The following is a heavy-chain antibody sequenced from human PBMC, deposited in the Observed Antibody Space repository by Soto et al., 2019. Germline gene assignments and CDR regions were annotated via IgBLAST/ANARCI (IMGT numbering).Heavy chain of an antibody. J-gene: IGHJ5*02. CDR2: IYYSGST. CDR1: GGSISSGDYY. V-gene: IGHV4-30-4*01. Sequence: SETLSLTCTVSGGSISSGDYYWSWIRQPPGKGLEWIGYIYYSGSTYYNPSLKSRVTISVDTSKNQFSLKLSSVTAADTAVYYCARQIATSELRFDPWGQGTLVTVSS. D-gene: IGHD6-13*01. CDR3: ARQIATSELRFDP.